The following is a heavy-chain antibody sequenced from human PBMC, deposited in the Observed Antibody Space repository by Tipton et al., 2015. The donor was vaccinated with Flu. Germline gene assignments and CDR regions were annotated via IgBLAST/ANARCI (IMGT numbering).Heavy chain of an antibody. Sequence: CAASGFTFSNSWMHWVRQVSGKGLEWVSRINSEGSSTFYADSVKGRFTISRDNAKNTLHLQLNSLRAEDTAVYYCARDPDYGDGPFDSWGQGILVTVSS. CDR1: GFTFSNSW. D-gene: IGHD2-21*02. CDR3: ARDPDYGDGPFDS. CDR2: INSEGSST. V-gene: IGHV3-74*01. J-gene: IGHJ4*02.